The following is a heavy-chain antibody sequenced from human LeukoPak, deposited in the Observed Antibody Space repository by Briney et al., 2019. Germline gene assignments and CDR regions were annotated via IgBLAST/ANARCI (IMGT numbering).Heavy chain of an antibody. CDR3: ARIGHEDYYFDY. CDR2: IYYSGTT. Sequence: PSETLSLTCTVSGGSISNYYWSWIRQPPGKGLEWIGDIYYSGTTNDNPSLKSRVTISVDTSKNQFSLKLSSVTAADTAVYYCARIGHEDYYFDYWGQGTLVTVSS. CDR1: GGSISNYY. J-gene: IGHJ4*02. V-gene: IGHV4-59*01.